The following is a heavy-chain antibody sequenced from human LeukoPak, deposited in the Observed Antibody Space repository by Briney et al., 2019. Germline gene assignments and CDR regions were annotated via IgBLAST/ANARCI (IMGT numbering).Heavy chain of an antibody. V-gene: IGHV3-74*01. J-gene: IGHJ3*01. Sequence: GGSLRLSCAASGFTFGNSWVDWVRQAPGKGLVWVSLINADGSTATYADSVKGRFTISRGNARNTLSLQMNSLTIEDPAVYYCVVVVQPPDSDGFDVWGQGTMITVSS. CDR2: INADGSTA. CDR3: VVVVQPPDSDGFDV. D-gene: IGHD1-1*01. CDR1: GFTFGNSW.